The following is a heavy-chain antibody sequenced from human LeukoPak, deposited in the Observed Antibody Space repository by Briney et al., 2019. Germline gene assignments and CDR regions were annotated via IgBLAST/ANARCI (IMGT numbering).Heavy chain of an antibody. Sequence: ASVKVSCKASGGTFSSYAISWVRQAPGQGLEWMGGIIPIFGTANYAQKFQGRVTITADESTSTAYMELSSLRSEDTAVYYCARDSEGRHSSSWYGWVDYYYYMDVWGKGTTVTISS. J-gene: IGHJ6*03. CDR2: IIPIFGTA. CDR1: GGTFSSYA. V-gene: IGHV1-69*13. D-gene: IGHD6-13*01. CDR3: ARDSEGRHSSSWYGWVDYYYYMDV.